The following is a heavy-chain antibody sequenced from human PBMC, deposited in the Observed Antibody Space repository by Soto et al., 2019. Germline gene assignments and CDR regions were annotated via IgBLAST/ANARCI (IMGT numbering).Heavy chain of an antibody. Sequence: GGSLRLSCAASGFSISDNYMTWVRQAPGKGLEWVSVLYSGGTATSYADSVKGRFTVSRDTSKNTLSLQLDSLRSEDTAVYYCARELSHASSSSSPAYWGQGTLVTVSS. D-gene: IGHD6-6*01. CDR1: GFSISDNY. CDR2: LYSGGTAT. CDR3: ARELSHASSSSSPAY. V-gene: IGHV3-53*05. J-gene: IGHJ4*02.